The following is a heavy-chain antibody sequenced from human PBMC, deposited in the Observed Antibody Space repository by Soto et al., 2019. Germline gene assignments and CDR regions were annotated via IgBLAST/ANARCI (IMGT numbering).Heavy chain of an antibody. CDR3: ARDSTQKYSPFDY. CDR1: GGTFSSYT. CDR2: IIPILGIA. J-gene: IGHJ4*02. V-gene: IGHV1-69*08. D-gene: IGHD4-4*01. Sequence: QVQLVQSGAEVKKPGSSVKVSCKASGGTFSSYTISWVRQAPGQGLEWMGRIIPILGIANYAQKFQGRVTITADKSTSTAYMELSSLRSEDTAVYYCARDSTQKYSPFDYWGQGTLVTVSS.